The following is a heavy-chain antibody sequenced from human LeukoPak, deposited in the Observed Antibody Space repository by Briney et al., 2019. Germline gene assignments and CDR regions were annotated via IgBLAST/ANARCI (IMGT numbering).Heavy chain of an antibody. CDR2: IYTGGT. J-gene: IGHJ4*02. Sequence: KSSETLSLTCTVSGGSISAYYWSWIRQPAGKGPEWIGRIYTGGTIYNPSLQSRVAISVDKSKNQISLRLNSVTAADTAIYYCVRALDYWGQGTLVTVSS. CDR1: GGSISAYY. CDR3: VRALDY. V-gene: IGHV4-4*07.